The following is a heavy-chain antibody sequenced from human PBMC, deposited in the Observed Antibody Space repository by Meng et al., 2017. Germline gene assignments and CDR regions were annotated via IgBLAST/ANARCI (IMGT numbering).Heavy chain of an antibody. D-gene: IGHD4-17*01. CDR1: GFTFGDYA. CDR2: IRSKAYGGTT. J-gene: IGHJ6*02. Sequence: GESLKISCPASGFTFGDYAMSWVRQAPGKGLEWVGFIRSKAYGGTTEYAASVKGRFTISRDDSKSIAYLQMNSLKTEDTAVYYCTRDLDLGEYYYYYYGMDVWGQGTTVTVSS. V-gene: IGHV3-49*04. CDR3: TRDLDLGEYYYYYYGMDV.